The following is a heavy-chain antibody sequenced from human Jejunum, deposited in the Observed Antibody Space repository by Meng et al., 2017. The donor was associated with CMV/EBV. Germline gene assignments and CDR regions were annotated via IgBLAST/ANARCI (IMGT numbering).Heavy chain of an antibody. V-gene: IGHV4-39*07. CDR3: ARASYYYFDSSGSPPDY. CDR1: NNSDYY. Sequence: NNSDYYWGWIRQPPGKGLEWIGNIYYSGSTYYNPSLKSRVTMSVDTSKNQFSLKLTSVTAADTAVYFCARASYYYFDSSGSPPDYWGQGTLVTVSS. J-gene: IGHJ4*02. CDR2: IYYSGST. D-gene: IGHD3-22*01.